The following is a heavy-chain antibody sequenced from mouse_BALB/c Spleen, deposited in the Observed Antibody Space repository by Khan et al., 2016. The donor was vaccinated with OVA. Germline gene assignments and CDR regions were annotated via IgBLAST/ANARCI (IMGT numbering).Heavy chain of an antibody. CDR1: GFTFSNFG. J-gene: IGHJ1*01. CDR2: ISSGSSTI. D-gene: IGHD2-1*01. CDR3: ARSGGNFHWYVDS. V-gene: IGHV5-17*02. Sequence: EVQLVESGGGLVQPGGSRKLSCAASGFTFSNFGMHWVRQAPKKGLEWVAYISSGSSTIYYVDTVKGRFTISRDNPKNTLFLQMTRLSSEDTTIYYCARSGGNFHWYVDSWGEGTTVTVSS.